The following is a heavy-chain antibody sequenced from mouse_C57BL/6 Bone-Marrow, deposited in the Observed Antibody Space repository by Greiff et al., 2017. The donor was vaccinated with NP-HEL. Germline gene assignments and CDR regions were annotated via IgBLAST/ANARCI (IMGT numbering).Heavy chain of an antibody. D-gene: IGHD1-1*01. CDR2: IYPRDGSP. J-gene: IGHJ2*01. V-gene: IGHV1-85*01. CDR1: GYTFTSYD. Sequence: VMLVESGPELVKPGASVKLSCKASGYTFTSYDINWVKQRPGQGLEWIGWIYPRDGSPKYNEKFKGKATLTVDTSSSTAYMELHSLTSEDSAVYFCARPGYGSSYDYWGQGTTLTVSS. CDR3: ARPGYGSSYDY.